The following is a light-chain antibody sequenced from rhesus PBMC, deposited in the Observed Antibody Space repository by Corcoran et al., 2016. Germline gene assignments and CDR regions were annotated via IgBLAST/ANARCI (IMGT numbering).Light chain of an antibody. Sequence: DIQMTQSPSALSASVGDRVTISCRASQNIYSNLAWYQQKPGKAPKLLIDAASSLQTGIPSRFSGSVSWTDFTLTISSLQPEDSAAYYCQHYYDNPYSFGQGTKVEIK. CDR1: QNIYSN. V-gene: IGKV1S12*01. CDR2: AAS. J-gene: IGKJ2*01. CDR3: QHYYDNPYS.